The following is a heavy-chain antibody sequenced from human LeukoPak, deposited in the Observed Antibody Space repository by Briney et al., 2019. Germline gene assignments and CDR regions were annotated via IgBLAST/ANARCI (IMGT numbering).Heavy chain of an antibody. CDR3: GRVFYSSNWNLFDP. Sequence: KASETLSLTCAVYGGSFSGYYWSWIRQPPGKGLEWIGEINHSGSTNYNPSLKSRVTISVDTSKNQFSLKLSSVTAADTAVYYCGRVFYSSNWNLFDPWGQGTLVTVSS. CDR2: INHSGST. D-gene: IGHD6-13*01. J-gene: IGHJ5*02. V-gene: IGHV4-34*01. CDR1: GGSFSGYY.